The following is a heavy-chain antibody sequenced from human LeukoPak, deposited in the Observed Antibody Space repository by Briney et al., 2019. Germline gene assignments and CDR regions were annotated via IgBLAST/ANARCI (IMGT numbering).Heavy chain of an antibody. D-gene: IGHD1-26*01. J-gene: IGHJ4*02. Sequence: SETLSLTCTVSGGSISRYYWSWIRQPAGKGLEWIGRIYTSGSTNYNPSLKSRVTMSVDTSKNQFSLKLSSVTAADTAVYYCAGTDYIGSSSCDYWGQGTLVTVSS. CDR1: GGSISRYY. CDR3: AGTDYIGSSSCDY. CDR2: IYTSGST. V-gene: IGHV4-4*07.